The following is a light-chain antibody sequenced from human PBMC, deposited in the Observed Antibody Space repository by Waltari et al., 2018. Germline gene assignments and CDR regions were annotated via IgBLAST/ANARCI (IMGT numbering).Light chain of an antibody. CDR1: LLPQQY. Sequence: SSELTQPPSVSVSPGQTARIPCSGDLLPQQYTYWYQQKPGQAPLLLIYKDTDRPSGIPERFSGSSSGTIATLTISGVQAEDEADYYCQSQDHTAGYSVLFGGGTKLTVL. CDR2: KDT. CDR3: QSQDHTAGYSVL. V-gene: IGLV3-25*03. J-gene: IGLJ2*01.